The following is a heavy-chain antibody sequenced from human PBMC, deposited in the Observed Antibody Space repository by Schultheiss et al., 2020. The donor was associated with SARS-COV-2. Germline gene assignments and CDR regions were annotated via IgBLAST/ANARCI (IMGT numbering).Heavy chain of an antibody. CDR3: ASPAPRYCSGGSCYRNYYYYYGMDV. CDR2: IYHSGST. V-gene: IGHV4-59*12. D-gene: IGHD2-15*01. Sequence: SETLSLTCTVSGGSISSYYWSWIRQPPGKGLEWIGEIYHSGSTNYNPSLKSRVTISVDKSKNQFSLKLSSVTAADTAVYYCASPAPRYCSGGSCYRNYYYYYGMDVWGQGTTVTVSS. CDR1: GGSISSYY. J-gene: IGHJ6*02.